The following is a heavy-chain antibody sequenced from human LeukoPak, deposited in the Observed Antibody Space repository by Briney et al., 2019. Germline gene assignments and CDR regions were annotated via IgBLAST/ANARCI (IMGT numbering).Heavy chain of an antibody. V-gene: IGHV4-4*02. D-gene: IGHD1-26*01. CDR1: GGSISSSNW. Sequence: SGTLSLTCAVSGGSISSSNWWSWVRQPPGKGLEWIGEIYHSGSTNYNPSLKSRVTISVDTSKNQFSLKLSSVAAADTAVYYCASSGRGEGAKRAPAFDIWGQGTMVTVSS. J-gene: IGHJ3*02. CDR3: ASSGRGEGAKRAPAFDI. CDR2: IYHSGST.